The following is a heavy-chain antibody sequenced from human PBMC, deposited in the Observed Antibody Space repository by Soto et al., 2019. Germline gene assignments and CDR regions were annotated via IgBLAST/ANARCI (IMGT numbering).Heavy chain of an antibody. CDR3: VKDESINWYSGHFRH. Sequence: EVQLVESGGGLVQPGRSLRLSCAASGFTFDDYAMHWVRQVPGKGLEWVSGISWNSGSIDYGDSVKGRFAISRDKAKNSLHLQMNSLSAEDTAFYYCVKDESINWYSGHFRHWGQGTLVTVSS. D-gene: IGHD6-13*01. J-gene: IGHJ1*01. CDR1: GFTFDDYA. CDR2: ISWNSGSI. V-gene: IGHV3-9*01.